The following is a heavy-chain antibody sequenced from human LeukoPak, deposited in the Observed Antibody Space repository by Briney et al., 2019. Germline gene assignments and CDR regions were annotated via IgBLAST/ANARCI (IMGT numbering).Heavy chain of an antibody. D-gene: IGHD1-26*01. J-gene: IGHJ4*02. CDR3: VREDLGVDY. Sequence: PGGSLRLSCAASGFIVSTNYMTWVRQAPGKGLEWVSVIYSDGSIYYADSVKGRFTISRDISKNTLYLQMNSLRAEDTAMYYCVREDLGVDYWGQGTLVTVSS. CDR1: GFIVSTNY. V-gene: IGHV3-66*01. CDR2: IYSDGSI.